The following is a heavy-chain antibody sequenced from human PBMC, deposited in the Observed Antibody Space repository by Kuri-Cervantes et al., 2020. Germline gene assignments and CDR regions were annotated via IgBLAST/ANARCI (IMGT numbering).Heavy chain of an antibody. CDR1: GFTFSSYA. D-gene: IGHD6-19*01. CDR3: ARDTHGYSSGWKTPYYFDY. CDR2: ISGSGGST. Sequence: GGSLRLSCTASGFTFSSYAMRWVRQAPGKGLEWVSAISGSGGSTYYADSVKGRFTISRDNSKNSLYLQMNSLRDEDTAVYYCARDTHGYSSGWKTPYYFDYWGQGTLVTVSS. J-gene: IGHJ4*02. V-gene: IGHV3-23*01.